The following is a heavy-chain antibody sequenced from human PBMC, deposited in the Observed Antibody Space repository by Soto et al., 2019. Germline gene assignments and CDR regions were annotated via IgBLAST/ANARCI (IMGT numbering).Heavy chain of an antibody. CDR2: IYYSGST. V-gene: IGHV4-61*01. CDR1: GGSVSSGSYY. D-gene: IGHD3-22*01. CDR3: AREILGYYDSSGVWDY. Sequence: PSETLSLTCTVSGGSVSSGSYYWSWIRQPPGKGLEWIGYIYYSGSTNYNPSLKSRVTISVDTSKNQFSLKLSSVTAADTAVYYCAREILGYYDSSGVWDYWGQGTLVTLSS. J-gene: IGHJ4*02.